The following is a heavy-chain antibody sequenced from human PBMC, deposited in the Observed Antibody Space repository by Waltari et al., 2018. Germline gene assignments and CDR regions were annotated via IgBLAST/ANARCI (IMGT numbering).Heavy chain of an antibody. D-gene: IGHD2-21*01. J-gene: IGHJ3*02. CDR2: VSSTGST. CDR1: GGSISNNH. V-gene: IGHV4-4*07. CDR3: ARDVVVGGTNPFDI. Sequence: QVQLQESGPGVVKPSETLSLTCTVSGGSISNNHWSWIRQPAGKGLEWIGRVSSTGSTTYNLSLKSRVTMSLDTSMNQFSLKVSSVTAADTAVYYCARDVVVGGTNPFDIWGQGTWVTVSS.